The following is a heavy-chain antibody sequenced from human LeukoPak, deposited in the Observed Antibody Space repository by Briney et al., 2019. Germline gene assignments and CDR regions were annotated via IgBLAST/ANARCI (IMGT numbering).Heavy chain of an antibody. CDR2: VSGSGRNT. J-gene: IGHJ5*02. CDR1: GFTFSNYA. CDR3: APPPPWFDP. Sequence: GGSLRLSCAGSGFTFSNYAMTWVRQAPGKGLEWVSSVSGSGRNTFYPDSVEGRFTISRDNSKNTVYLQMNSLRADDTAVYYCAPPPPWFDPWGQGTLVTVSS. V-gene: IGHV3-23*01.